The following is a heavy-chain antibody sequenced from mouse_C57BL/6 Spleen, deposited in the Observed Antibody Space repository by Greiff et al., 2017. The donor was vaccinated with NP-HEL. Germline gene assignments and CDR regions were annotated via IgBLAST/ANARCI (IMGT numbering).Heavy chain of an antibody. J-gene: IGHJ4*01. Sequence: QVQLQQSGTELVKPGASVKLSCKASGYTFTSYWMHWVKQRPGQGLEWIGNINPSNGGTNYNEKFKSKATLTVDKSSSTAYMQLSSLTSEDSAVYYCASGAGLLRGAMDYWGQGTSVTVSS. V-gene: IGHV1-53*01. CDR1: GYTFTSYW. D-gene: IGHD2-3*01. CDR2: INPSNGGT. CDR3: ASGAGLLRGAMDY.